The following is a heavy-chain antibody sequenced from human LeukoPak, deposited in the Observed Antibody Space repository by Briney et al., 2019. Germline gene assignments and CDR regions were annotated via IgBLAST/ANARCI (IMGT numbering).Heavy chain of an antibody. Sequence: PSETLSLTCTVSGGSISSSSAYWGWIRQPPGKGLEWIGSIYYSKNTYYNPSLKSRVTISADTSKHQFSLTLGSVSATDTAVYYCVSLRGFSYGYFDYWGQGTLVTVSS. D-gene: IGHD5-18*01. CDR1: GGSISSSSAY. J-gene: IGHJ4*02. V-gene: IGHV4-39*01. CDR2: IYYSKNT. CDR3: VSLRGFSYGYFDY.